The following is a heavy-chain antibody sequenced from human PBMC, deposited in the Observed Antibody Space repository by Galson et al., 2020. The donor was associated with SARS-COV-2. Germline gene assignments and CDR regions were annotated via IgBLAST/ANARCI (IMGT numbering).Heavy chain of an antibody. D-gene: IGHD4-17*01. J-gene: IGHJ4*02. Sequence: GESLKIFCTASGFTFSNAWMNWVRQAPGKGLEWVGHVKRKADGGATEYAAPVRGRFTMSRDDSQRTLYLQMNSLETEDTAVYYCTTASYGDYGGYSDYWGQGTLVTGSS. CDR3: TTASYGDYGGYSDY. CDR2: VKRKADGGAT. CDR1: GFTFSNAW. V-gene: IGHV3-15*05.